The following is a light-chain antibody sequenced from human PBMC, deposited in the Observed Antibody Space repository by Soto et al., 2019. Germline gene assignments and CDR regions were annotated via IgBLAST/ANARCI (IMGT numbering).Light chain of an antibody. J-gene: IGKJ4*01. Sequence: DIQMTQSPSTLSASVGDRVTITCRASQSISSWLAWYQQKPGKAPKLLIYKASSLESGVPSRFSGSGSGTEFTLTISSLQPDDFATYHCQQYNSYSPVTFGGGTKVEIK. CDR3: QQYNSYSPVT. CDR2: KAS. V-gene: IGKV1-5*03. CDR1: QSISSW.